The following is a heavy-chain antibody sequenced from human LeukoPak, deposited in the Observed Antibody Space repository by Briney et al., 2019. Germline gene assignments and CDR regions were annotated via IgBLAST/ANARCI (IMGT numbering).Heavy chain of an antibody. CDR2: IIPIFGTA. CDR3: ARDATLTTTGSIRWFDP. D-gene: IGHD4/OR15-4a*01. CDR1: GGTFSSYA. J-gene: IGHJ5*02. Sequence: SVKVSCKASGGTFSSYAISWVRQVPGQGLEWMGGIIPIFGTANYAQKFQGRVTTTADKSTSTAYMELSSLRSEDTAVYYCARDATLTTTGSIRWFDPWGQGTLVTVSS. V-gene: IGHV1-69*06.